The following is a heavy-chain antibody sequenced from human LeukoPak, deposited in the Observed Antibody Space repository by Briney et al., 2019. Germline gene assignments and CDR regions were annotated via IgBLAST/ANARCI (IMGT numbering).Heavy chain of an antibody. CDR1: GVSISSSSYY. D-gene: IGHD3-3*01. CDR3: ARAQYYDFWSGYSHYYYYMDV. CDR2: IYTSGST. J-gene: IGHJ6*03. V-gene: IGHV4-61*05. Sequence: NPLETLSLTCTVSGVSISSSSYYWGWIRQPPGKGLEWIGYIYTSGSTNYNPALNSLATKSVDTSKNQFSLKLSSVTAADTAVYYCARAQYYDFWSGYSHYYYYMDVWGKGTTVTVSS.